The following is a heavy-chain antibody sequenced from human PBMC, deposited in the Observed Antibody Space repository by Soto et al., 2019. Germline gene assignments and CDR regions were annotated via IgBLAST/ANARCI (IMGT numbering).Heavy chain of an antibody. D-gene: IGHD3-10*01. CDR2: ITDTGGDA. Sequence: GGSLRLSGVAAGVTFGSRAMSWDRQAPGEGLEWVSTITDTGGDAKYADSVRGRFTISRDNSRNTLHLQMSSLRAEDSAVYYCARGSTDSYQGSRIFDFWGRGTLVTVSS. J-gene: IGHJ4*02. V-gene: IGHV3-23*01. CDR3: ARGSTDSYQGSRIFDF. CDR1: GVTFGSRA.